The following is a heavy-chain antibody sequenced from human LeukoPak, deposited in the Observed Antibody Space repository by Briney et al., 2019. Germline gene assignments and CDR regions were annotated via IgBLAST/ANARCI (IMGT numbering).Heavy chain of an antibody. CDR1: GFTLSTYT. CDR3: ARGQWPDY. J-gene: IGHJ4*02. V-gene: IGHV3-21*01. Sequence: PGRSLRLSCAASGFTLSTYTMNWVRQAPGKGLEWVSSITSSSSYIAYSDSVKGRFTISRDNAKNSLYLQMNSLRAEDTAVFYCARGQWPDYWGQGTLLIVSS. CDR2: ITSSSSYI. D-gene: IGHD6-19*01.